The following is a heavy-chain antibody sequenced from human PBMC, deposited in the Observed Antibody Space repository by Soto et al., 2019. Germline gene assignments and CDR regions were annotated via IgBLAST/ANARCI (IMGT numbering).Heavy chain of an antibody. Sequence: SVKVSCKASGGTFSSYAISWVRQAPGQGLEWMGGIIPIFGTANYAQEFQGRVTITADESTSTAYMELSSLRSEDTAVYYCARVGWFGELFADYRGQGTLVTVSS. V-gene: IGHV1-69*13. CDR3: ARVGWFGELFADY. CDR2: IIPIFGTA. CDR1: GGTFSSYA. J-gene: IGHJ4*02. D-gene: IGHD3-10*01.